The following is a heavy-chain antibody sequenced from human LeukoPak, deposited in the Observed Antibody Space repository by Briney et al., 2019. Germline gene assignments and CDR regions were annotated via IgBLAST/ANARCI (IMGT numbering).Heavy chain of an antibody. J-gene: IGHJ4*02. Sequence: GGSLRLSCEASGLIFSAHDLNWLRQAPGKGLEWVSHTSRGGTNIQYTDSVKGRFTISRDDAKNSLNLQMNSLRVEDTAVYYCLTNEWVGESLYIYWGQGIQVTVSS. CDR3: LTNEWVGESLYIY. CDR1: GLIFSAHD. CDR2: TSRGGTNI. D-gene: IGHD3-10*01. V-gene: IGHV3-48*03.